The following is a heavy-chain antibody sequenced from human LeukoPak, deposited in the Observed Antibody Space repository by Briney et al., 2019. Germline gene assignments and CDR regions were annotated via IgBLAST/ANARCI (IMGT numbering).Heavy chain of an antibody. J-gene: IGHJ4*02. CDR3: AKVLGGYYGSGSLFDY. D-gene: IGHD3-10*01. CDR2: ISGSGGST. Sequence: GGSLRLSCAASGFTFSSYAMSWVRQAPGKGLEWVSAISGSGGSTYYAGSVKGRFTISRDNSKNTLYLQMNSLRAEDTAVYYCAKVLGGYYGSGSLFDYWGQGTLVTVSS. V-gene: IGHV3-23*01. CDR1: GFTFSSYA.